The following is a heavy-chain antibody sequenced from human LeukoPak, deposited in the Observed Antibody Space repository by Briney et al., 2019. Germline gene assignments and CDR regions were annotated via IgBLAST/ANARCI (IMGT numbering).Heavy chain of an antibody. J-gene: IGHJ4*02. Sequence: ASVKVSCKASGYTFTSYYMHWVRQAPGQGLEWMGIINPSGGSTSYAQKFQGRVTMTRDTSTSTVYMELSSLSSEGTAVYYYAHAPSSWSVNFDYWGQGTLVTVSS. CDR1: GYTFTSYY. V-gene: IGHV1-46*01. D-gene: IGHD6-13*01. CDR3: AHAPSSWSVNFDY. CDR2: INPSGGST.